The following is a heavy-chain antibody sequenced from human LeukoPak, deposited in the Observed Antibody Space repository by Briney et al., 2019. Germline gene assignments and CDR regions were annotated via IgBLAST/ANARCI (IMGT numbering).Heavy chain of an antibody. D-gene: IGHD2-15*01. CDR1: GFTFNTYG. CDR2: IWYDGSDK. CDR3: ARVGCTGGSCLAYNYYAMDV. J-gene: IGHJ6*02. V-gene: IGHV3-33*01. Sequence: GGSLTLSCAASGFTFNTYGMYWVRQAPGPGLEWVGIIWYDGSDKYYEDSVNDRFTISRDNSKNTMYLQVNSLRAEDTAVYYCARVGCTGGSCLAYNYYAMDVWGQGTTVTVSS.